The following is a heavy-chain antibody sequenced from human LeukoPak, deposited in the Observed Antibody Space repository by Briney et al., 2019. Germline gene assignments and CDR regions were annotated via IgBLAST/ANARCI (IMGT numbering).Heavy chain of an antibody. Sequence: HPGGSLRLSCAASGFTFSSYAMHWVRQAPGKGLEWVTIISYDGTNKYYADSVKGRFTISRDNSKNSLYLQMNSLRAEDTAVYYCARGFWFGEYANMDVWGKGTTVTISS. J-gene: IGHJ6*03. CDR2: ISYDGTNK. CDR3: ARGFWFGEYANMDV. D-gene: IGHD3-10*01. V-gene: IGHV3-30*04. CDR1: GFTFSSYA.